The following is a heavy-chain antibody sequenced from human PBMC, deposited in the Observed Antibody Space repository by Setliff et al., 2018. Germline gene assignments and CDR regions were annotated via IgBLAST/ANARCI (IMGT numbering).Heavy chain of an antibody. CDR3: ARGFASFLEWLRPGYNWFDP. J-gene: IGHJ5*02. D-gene: IGHD3-3*01. CDR2: VIPIRGAA. V-gene: IGHV1-69*10. CDR1: GGTFSNSA. Sequence: SVKVSCKAFGGTFSNSAINWVRQAPGQGLEWMGGVIPIRGAADYAQKFQGRVTMTRNTSISTAYMELSSLRSEDTAVYYCARGFASFLEWLRPGYNWFDPWGQGTLVTVSS.